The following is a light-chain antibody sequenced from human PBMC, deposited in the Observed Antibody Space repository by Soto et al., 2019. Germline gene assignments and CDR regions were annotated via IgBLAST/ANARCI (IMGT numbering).Light chain of an antibody. CDR2: GAS. CDR1: QGISNY. V-gene: IGKV1-27*01. Sequence: DIQMTQSPSSLSASAGDRVTITCRASQGISNYLVWYQQKPGKVPELLLYGASTLKSGVQSRCSGSCSGTDFTLTISIVQPEDVATYCFQKNNCATFTFGPGTKVDIK. J-gene: IGKJ3*01. CDR3: QKNNCATFT.